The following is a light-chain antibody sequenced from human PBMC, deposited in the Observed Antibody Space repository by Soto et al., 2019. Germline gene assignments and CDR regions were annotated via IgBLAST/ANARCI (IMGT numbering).Light chain of an antibody. V-gene: IGLV2-14*01. Sequence: QSALTQPASGSGSTGRSMTIPCVGTSGDIGDYNYVSWYQQHPGKVPKVIIYDVSNRPSGVSYRFSGTKSGNTASLTVSGLQAEDEADYYCCSHTRSGTLIFGTG. CDR2: DVS. CDR1: SGDIGDYNY. J-gene: IGLJ1*01. CDR3: CSHTRSGTLI.